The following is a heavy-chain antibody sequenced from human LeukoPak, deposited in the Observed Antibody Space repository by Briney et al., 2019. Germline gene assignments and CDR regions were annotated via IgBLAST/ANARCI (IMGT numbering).Heavy chain of an antibody. CDR2: IWYDGSNK. J-gene: IGHJ4*02. CDR3: AKDAAGSSSWANY. D-gene: IGHD6-13*01. Sequence: PGGPLRLSCAASGFTFSSFGMHWVRQAPGKRLEWVAVIWYDGSNKYYADSVKGRFTISRDNSKNTLSLQMNSLRAEDTAVYYCAKDAAGSSSWANYWGQGALVTVSS. CDR1: GFTFSSFG. V-gene: IGHV3-33*06.